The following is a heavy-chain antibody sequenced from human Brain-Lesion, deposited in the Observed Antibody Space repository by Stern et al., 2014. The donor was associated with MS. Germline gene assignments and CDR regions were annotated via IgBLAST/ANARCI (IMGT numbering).Heavy chain of an antibody. V-gene: IGHV4-61*02. Sequence: VQLVQSGPGLAKPSQTLSLTCTVSGGSISSGSDYWSWIRQPVGKGLEWIGRIHPSGSAFYTPSLKSRVTISTDTSMNQFSLELNSATAADTAIYYCASGYRIFDYWGQGILVTVSS. CDR3: ASGYRIFDY. D-gene: IGHD5-18*01. CDR2: IHPSGSA. J-gene: IGHJ4*02. CDR1: GGSISSGSDY.